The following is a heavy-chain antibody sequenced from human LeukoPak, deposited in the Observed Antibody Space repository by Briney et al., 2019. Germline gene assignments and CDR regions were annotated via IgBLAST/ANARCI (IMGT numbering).Heavy chain of an antibody. CDR3: ARGYANSDVYSSSRDKTYYFDY. V-gene: IGHV4-34*01. CDR2: INHSGST. Sequence: SETLSLTCAVYGGSFSGYYWSWIRQPPGKGLEWIGEINHSGSTNYNPSLKSRVTISVDTSKNQFSLTLSSVTAADTAVYYCARGYANSDVYSSSRDKTYYFDYWGQGTLVTVSS. J-gene: IGHJ4*02. D-gene: IGHD6-13*01. CDR1: GGSFSGYY.